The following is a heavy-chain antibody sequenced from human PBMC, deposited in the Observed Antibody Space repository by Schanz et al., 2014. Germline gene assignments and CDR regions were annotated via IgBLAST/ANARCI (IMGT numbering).Heavy chain of an antibody. CDR2: VSPYSGDT. J-gene: IGHJ6*02. V-gene: IGHV1-2*06. D-gene: IGHD1-26*01. CDR1: GYRFIGYY. Sequence: QVLLVQSGAEVKKPGASVKVSCKASGYRFIGYYVHWVRQAPGQGLEWMGRVSPYSGDTNYARMFQGRVTMTPDTSISTAYMELSRLTSDDTAVFFCARFNSGSHSPPYYYYGMDVWGQGTTVTVSS. CDR3: ARFNSGSHSPPYYYYGMDV.